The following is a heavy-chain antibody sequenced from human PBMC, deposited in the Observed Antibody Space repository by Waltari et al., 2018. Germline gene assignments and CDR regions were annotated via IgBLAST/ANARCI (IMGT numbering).Heavy chain of an antibody. V-gene: IGHV4-59*11. Sequence: QVQLQESGPGLVKPSETLSLTCTVSGGSISSHYWSWIRQPPGKGLEWSGYIYYSGSTNYNPSLKSRVTISVDTSKNQFSLKLSSVTAADTAVYYCARSSSSWWEDAFDIWGQGTMVTVSS. CDR1: GGSISSHY. D-gene: IGHD6-13*01. J-gene: IGHJ3*02. CDR3: ARSSSSWWEDAFDI. CDR2: IYYSGST.